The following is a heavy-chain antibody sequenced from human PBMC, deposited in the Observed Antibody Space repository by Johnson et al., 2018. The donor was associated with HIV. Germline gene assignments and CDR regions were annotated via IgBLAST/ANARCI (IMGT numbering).Heavy chain of an antibody. CDR3: AKEGITMEVDI. Sequence: VQLVESGGGVVQPGRSLRLSCAASGFTFSSYGMHWVRQAPGKGLEWVAVIWYDGSNKYYADSVKGRFTISRDNSKNTLYLQMDSLRAEDTAVYYCAKEGITMEVDIWGQGTTVTVSS. D-gene: IGHD3-10*01. J-gene: IGHJ3*02. CDR1: GFTFSSYG. V-gene: IGHV3-33*06. CDR2: IWYDGSNK.